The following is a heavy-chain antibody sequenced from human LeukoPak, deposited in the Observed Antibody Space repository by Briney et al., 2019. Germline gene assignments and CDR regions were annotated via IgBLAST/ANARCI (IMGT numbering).Heavy chain of an antibody. CDR1: GYTFTSYA. D-gene: IGHD6-19*01. Sequence: ASVKVSCKASGYTFTSYAMNWVRQAPGQRLEWMGWINTGNGNTKYSQEFQGRVTITRDTSASTAYMELSSLRSEDMAVYYCARDLSEMSGWDRIFDYWGQGTLVTVSS. V-gene: IGHV1-3*03. CDR2: INTGNGNT. J-gene: IGHJ4*02. CDR3: ARDLSEMSGWDRIFDY.